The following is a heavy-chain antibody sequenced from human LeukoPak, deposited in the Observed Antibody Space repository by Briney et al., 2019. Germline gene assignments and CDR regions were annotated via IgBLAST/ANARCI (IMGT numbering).Heavy chain of an antibody. CDR3: ARAFVPYYDILTGYYKHPIDAFDI. D-gene: IGHD3-9*01. CDR1: GGSISSYY. CDR2: IYTSGST. Sequence: SETLSLTCTVSGGSISSYYWSWIRQPAGKGLEWIGRIYTSGSTNYNPSLRSRVTMSVDTSKNQFSLKLSSVTAADTAVYYCARAFVPYYDILTGYYKHPIDAFDIWGPGTMATVSS. V-gene: IGHV4-4*07. J-gene: IGHJ3*02.